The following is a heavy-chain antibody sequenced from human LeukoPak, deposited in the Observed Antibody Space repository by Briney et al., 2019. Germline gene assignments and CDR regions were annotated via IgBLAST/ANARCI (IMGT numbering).Heavy chain of an antibody. CDR2: ISGSGGST. J-gene: IGHJ4*02. V-gene: IGHV3-23*01. CDR3: AKSIGYGSSRRLFDY. D-gene: IGHD6-6*01. CDR1: GFTFSSYA. Sequence: GGSLRLSCAASGFTFSSYAMSWVRQAPGEGLEGVSAISGSGGSTYYADSVKGRFTISRDNSKNTLYLQMNRLRAEDTAVYYCAKSIGYGSSRRLFDYWGQGTLVTVSS.